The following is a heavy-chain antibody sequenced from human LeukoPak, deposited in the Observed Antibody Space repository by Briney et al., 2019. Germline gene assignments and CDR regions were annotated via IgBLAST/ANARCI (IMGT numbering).Heavy chain of an antibody. V-gene: IGHV3-7*01. CDR2: IKQDGVRK. CDR1: GFTFSDYY. J-gene: IGHJ4*02. CDR3: ARGVGDNGILGY. D-gene: IGHD4-17*01. Sequence: GGSLRLSCAASGFTFSDYYMSWIRQAPGKGLEWVANIKQDGVRKDYVDSVKGRFTIFRDNAKSSLLLLMNSLRADDTAVCYCARGVGDNGILGYWGQGTLVIVSS.